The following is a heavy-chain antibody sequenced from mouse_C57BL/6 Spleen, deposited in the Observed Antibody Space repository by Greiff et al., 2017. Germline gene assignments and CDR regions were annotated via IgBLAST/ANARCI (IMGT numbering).Heavy chain of an antibody. CDR1: GYTFTDHT. CDR3: AREEDYYGSRDAMDY. Sequence: VKLVESDAELVKPGASVKISCKVSGYTFTDHTIHWMKQRPEQGLEWIGYIYPRDGSTKYNEKFKGKATLTADKSSSTAYMQLNSLTSEDSAVYFCAREEDYYGSRDAMDYWGQGTSVTVSS. J-gene: IGHJ4*01. D-gene: IGHD1-1*01. V-gene: IGHV1-78*01. CDR2: IYPRDGST.